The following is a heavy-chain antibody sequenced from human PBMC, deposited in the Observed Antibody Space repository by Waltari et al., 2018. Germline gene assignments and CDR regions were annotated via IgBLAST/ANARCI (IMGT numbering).Heavy chain of an antibody. CDR3: ARVAAYSSRLKLGWFDP. J-gene: IGHJ5*02. Sequence: QVQLQESGPGLVKPSGTLSLTCAVSGGPISSSNWWSWVRQPPGKGLEWIGEIYHSGSTNNNPSLKSRVTISVDKSKNQVSLKLSSVAAADTAVYCCARVAAYSSRLKLGWFDPWGQGTLVTVSS. V-gene: IGHV4-4*01. CDR1: GGPISSSNW. D-gene: IGHD6-13*01. CDR2: IYHSGST.